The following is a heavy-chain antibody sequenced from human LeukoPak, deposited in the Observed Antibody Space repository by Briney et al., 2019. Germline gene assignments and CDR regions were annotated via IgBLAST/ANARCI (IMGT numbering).Heavy chain of an antibody. CDR2: IYYSGST. Sequence: TPSETLSLTCTVSGGSISSYYRSWIRQPPGKGLEWLGYIYYSGSTNYNPSLKSRVTISVDTSKNQFSLKLSSVTAADTAVYYCARYPKAGLYFDYWGQGTLVTVSS. V-gene: IGHV4-59*01. CDR1: GGSISSYY. D-gene: IGHD6-19*01. J-gene: IGHJ4*02. CDR3: ARYPKAGLYFDY.